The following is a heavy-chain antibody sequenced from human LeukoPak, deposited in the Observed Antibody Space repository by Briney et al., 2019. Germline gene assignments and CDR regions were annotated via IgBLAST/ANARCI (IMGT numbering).Heavy chain of an antibody. Sequence: GGSLRLSCAASGFTFSSYSMSWVRQAPAKGLQGVSAISGSGGSTYYADSVKGRFTISRDNSKNTLYLQMNSLRAEDTAVYYCAKVGVDHYYYMDVWGKGTTVTVSS. CDR2: ISGSGGST. J-gene: IGHJ6*03. V-gene: IGHV3-23*01. D-gene: IGHD3-16*01. CDR1: GFTFSSYS. CDR3: AKVGVDHYYYMDV.